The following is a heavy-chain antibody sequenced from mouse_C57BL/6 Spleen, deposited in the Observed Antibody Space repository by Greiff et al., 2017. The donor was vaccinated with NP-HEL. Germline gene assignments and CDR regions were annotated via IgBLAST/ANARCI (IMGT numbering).Heavy chain of an antibody. Sequence: VQLQESGPELVKPGASVKISCKASGYAFSSSWMNWVKQRPGKGLEWIGRIYPGDGDTNYNGKFKGKATLTADKSSSTAYMQLSSLTSEDSAVYFCARVPRAYAMDYWGQGTSVTVSS. CDR1: GYAFSSSW. J-gene: IGHJ4*01. CDR2: IYPGDGDT. CDR3: ARVPRAYAMDY. V-gene: IGHV1-82*01. D-gene: IGHD3-3*01.